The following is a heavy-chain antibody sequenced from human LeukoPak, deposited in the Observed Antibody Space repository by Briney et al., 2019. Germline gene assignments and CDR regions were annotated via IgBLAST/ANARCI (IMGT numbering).Heavy chain of an antibody. D-gene: IGHD1-1*01. V-gene: IGHV3-23*01. CDR2: ISGNGGSA. CDR1: GFTLSTYA. J-gene: IGHJ4*02. CDR3: AKPLVGHDY. Sequence: PGGSLRLSCAASGFTLSTYAIDWVRQAPGKGLEWVSGISGNGGSAYFADSVKGRFTISRDNSKNTLYLQMNSLRAEDTAVYYCAKPLVGHDYWGQGTLVTVSS.